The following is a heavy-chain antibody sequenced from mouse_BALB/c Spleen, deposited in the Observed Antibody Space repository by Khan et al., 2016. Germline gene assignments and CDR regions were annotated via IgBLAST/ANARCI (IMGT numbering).Heavy chain of an antibody. CDR3: ARTARATFAY. CDR1: GYTFTNYG. J-gene: IGHJ3*01. D-gene: IGHD3-1*01. V-gene: IGHV9-3*02. Sequence: QIQLVQSGPELKKPGETVKISCKASGYTFTNYGMNWVKQAPGKGLKWMGWIHTSTGEPTYAEVFKGRVAFSLETSASTAYLQINHIKSSDNATYFCARTARATFAYWGQGTLVTVSA. CDR2: IHTSTGEP.